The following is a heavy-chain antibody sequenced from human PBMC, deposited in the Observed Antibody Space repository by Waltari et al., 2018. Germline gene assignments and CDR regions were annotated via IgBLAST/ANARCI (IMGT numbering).Heavy chain of an antibody. CDR3: ATYVGASVGTAAFDV. CDR2: ISYSGTP. Sequence: QLHLQESGPGLVKPSETLSLTCSVSGGSITTSPHYWGWIRQPPGKGLEWTGTISYSGTPSYTPSRRSRVTISLATSKNQFSLKLNSVSAADTAVYYCATYVGASVGTAAFDVWGQGTMVTVSS. V-gene: IGHV4-39*01. D-gene: IGHD3-16*01. CDR1: GGSITTSPHY. J-gene: IGHJ3*01.